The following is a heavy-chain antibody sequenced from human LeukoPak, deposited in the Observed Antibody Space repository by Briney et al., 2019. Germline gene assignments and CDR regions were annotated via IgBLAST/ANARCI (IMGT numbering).Heavy chain of an antibody. D-gene: IGHD1-26*01. V-gene: IGHV1-2*02. CDR2: IKPSNGDT. J-gene: IGHJ4*02. Sequence: GSSVKVSCKASGYNFSGHYMHWVRQAPGQGLEWMGWIKPSNGDTKYAQNFQGRVTMTRDTSISTAYMELSSLRSDDTAVYYCASPPLSSAMYYVHWGQGTLVTVSS. CDR3: ASPPLSSAMYYVH. CDR1: GYNFSGHY.